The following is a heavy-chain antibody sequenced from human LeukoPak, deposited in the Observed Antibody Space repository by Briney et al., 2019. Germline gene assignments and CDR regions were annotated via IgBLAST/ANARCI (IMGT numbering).Heavy chain of an antibody. Sequence: PSDTLSLTCTVSGGSISSYYWSWIRQPPGKGLEWIAYIFYSGSTNYNPSLKSRVTISVDTSKNQFSLKLSSVTAADTAVYYCARGGSSGYDPFGYWGQGTLVTVSS. CDR1: GGSISSYY. V-gene: IGHV4-59*07. CDR2: IFYSGST. CDR3: ARGGSSGYDPFGY. D-gene: IGHD5-12*01. J-gene: IGHJ4*02.